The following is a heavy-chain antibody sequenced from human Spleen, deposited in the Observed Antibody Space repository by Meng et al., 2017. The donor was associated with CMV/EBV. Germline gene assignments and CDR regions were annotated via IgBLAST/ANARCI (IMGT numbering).Heavy chain of an antibody. Sequence: GESLKISCAASGFTLSDYYIIWIRQAPGKGLEWVSYISSSGSTIYYADSVKGRFTISRDNAKNSLYLQMNSLRAEDTAIYYCVRGGSYQPLRYWGQGTLVTVSS. D-gene: IGHD2-2*01. V-gene: IGHV3-11*04. CDR1: GFTLSDYY. CDR2: ISSSGSTI. CDR3: VRGGSYQPLRY. J-gene: IGHJ4*02.